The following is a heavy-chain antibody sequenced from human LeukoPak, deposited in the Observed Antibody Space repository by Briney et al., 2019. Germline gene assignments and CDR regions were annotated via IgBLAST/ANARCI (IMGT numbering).Heavy chain of an antibody. CDR3: ARDAFDFWSGYHRSAFDI. J-gene: IGHJ3*02. D-gene: IGHD3-3*01. CDR2: ISYDGSNK. V-gene: IGHV3-30-3*01. Sequence: GGSLRLSCAASGFTFSSYAMHWVRQAPGKGLEWVAVISYDGSNKYYADSVKGRFTISRDNSKNTLYLQMNSLRAEDTAVYYCARDAFDFWSGYHRSAFDIWGQGTMVTVSS. CDR1: GFTFSSYA.